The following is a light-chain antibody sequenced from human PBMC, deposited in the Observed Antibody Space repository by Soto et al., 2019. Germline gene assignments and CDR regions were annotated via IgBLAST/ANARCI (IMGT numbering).Light chain of an antibody. J-gene: IGKJ5*01. CDR3: HQRTNWPIT. CDR2: GAS. Sequence: EIVLTQSPGILSLSPGERATLSCRASQSVSNDFLAWYQQKPGQAPRLLIYGASTRATDVPARFSGSGSGTDFTLTISSLEPEDFAVYYCHQRTNWPITFGQGTRLEIK. CDR1: QSVSNDF. V-gene: IGKV3D-20*02.